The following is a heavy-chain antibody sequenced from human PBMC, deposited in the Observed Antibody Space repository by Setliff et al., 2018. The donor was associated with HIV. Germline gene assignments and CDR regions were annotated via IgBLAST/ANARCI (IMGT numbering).Heavy chain of an antibody. CDR3: ARARRDSYDRGRRSHYYIDF. V-gene: IGHV1-8*02. Sequence: ASVKVSCKASGYTFSSYDINWVRQATGQGLEWMGWMNPNSGNTGYAQKFQGRFTMTRDTSISTAYMELNNLKFEDTAVYYCARARRDSYDRGRRSHYYIDFWGKGTTVTVSS. CDR1: GYTFSSYD. CDR2: MNPNSGNT. D-gene: IGHD3-22*01. J-gene: IGHJ6*03.